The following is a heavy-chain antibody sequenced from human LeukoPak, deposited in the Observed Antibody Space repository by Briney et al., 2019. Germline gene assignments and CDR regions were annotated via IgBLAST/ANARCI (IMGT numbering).Heavy chain of an antibody. CDR2: LYTSGSI. J-gene: IGHJ4*02. CDR1: GASISNYY. V-gene: IGHV4-4*07. Sequence: SEALSLTCTVSGASISNYYWSWIRQPAGKGLEWIGRLYTSGSINFNPSLKSRITMSVDTSKNQFSLRLSSVTAADTAVYYCAATTWGSGYFDYWGQGTLVTVSS. CDR3: AATTWGSGYFDY. D-gene: IGHD7-27*01.